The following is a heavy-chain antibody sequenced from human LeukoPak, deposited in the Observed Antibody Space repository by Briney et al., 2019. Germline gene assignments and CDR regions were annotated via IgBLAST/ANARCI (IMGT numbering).Heavy chain of an antibody. CDR1: GYTFNSYG. CDR2: ISAYNGNT. V-gene: IGHV1-18*01. Sequence: ASVKVFCKASGYTFNSYGISWVRQAPGQGLEWMGWISAYNGNTNYAQKLQGRVTMTTDTSTNTAYMELRSLRSDDTAVYYCARDNGNYYYYAMDVWGQGTTVTVSS. D-gene: IGHD2-8*01. CDR3: ARDNGNYYYYAMDV. J-gene: IGHJ6*02.